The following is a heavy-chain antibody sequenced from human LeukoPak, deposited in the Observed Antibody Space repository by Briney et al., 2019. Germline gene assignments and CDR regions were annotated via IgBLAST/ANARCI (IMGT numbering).Heavy chain of an antibody. Sequence: QPSETLSLTCTVSGGSISSYYWSWIRQPPGKRLEWIGHMYYSGSTNYNPSLKSRVTISVDTSKNQFSLKLSSVTAADTAVYYCASRSSIWSGYQDTLYYFDSWGQGTLVTASS. CDR3: ASRSSIWSGYQDTLYYFDS. V-gene: IGHV4-59*01. D-gene: IGHD3-3*01. CDR2: MYYSGST. J-gene: IGHJ4*02. CDR1: GGSISSYY.